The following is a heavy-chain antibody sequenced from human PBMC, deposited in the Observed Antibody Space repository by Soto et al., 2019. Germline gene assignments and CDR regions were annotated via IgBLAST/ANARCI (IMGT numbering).Heavy chain of an antibody. D-gene: IGHD3-10*01. CDR1: GGSFSGYY. CDR3: ARGRKGYYGSGKGY. CDR2: INHSGST. Sequence: QVQLQQWGAGLLKPSETLSLTCAVYGGSFSGYYWSWIRQPPGKGLEWIGEINHSGSTNYNPSLRGRGDLPVDTSKTPFSLKLSSVRAADTAVYYCARGRKGYYGSGKGYWGQGTMVTVAS. J-gene: IGHJ4*02. V-gene: IGHV4-34*01.